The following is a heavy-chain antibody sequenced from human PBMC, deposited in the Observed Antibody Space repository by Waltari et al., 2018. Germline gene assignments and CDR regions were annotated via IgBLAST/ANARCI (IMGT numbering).Heavy chain of an antibody. D-gene: IGHD5-12*01. Sequence: QVQLVESGGGVVQPGRSLRLSCAASGFTFSSYGMHWVRQAPGKGLGWVAVIWYDGSNKYYADSVKGRFTISRDNSKNTLYLQMNSLRAEDTAMYYCARVNSGYDLDYWGQGTLVTVSS. J-gene: IGHJ4*02. CDR1: GFTFSSYG. CDR3: ARVNSGYDLDY. CDR2: IWYDGSNK. V-gene: IGHV3-33*08.